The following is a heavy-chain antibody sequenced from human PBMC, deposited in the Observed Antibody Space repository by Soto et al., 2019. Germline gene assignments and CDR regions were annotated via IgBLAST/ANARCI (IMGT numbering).Heavy chain of an antibody. Sequence: GGSLRLSCAASGFTFNNYAINWVRQSPGKGLEWVSVISGSAGSTYYADSVKGRFTITRDNSKNTLYLQMSSLRAEDTAVYYCAKAGGAAGTVDYFDYWGQGALVTVSS. V-gene: IGHV3-23*01. D-gene: IGHD6-13*01. CDR3: AKAGGAAGTVDYFDY. J-gene: IGHJ4*02. CDR2: ISGSAGST. CDR1: GFTFNNYA.